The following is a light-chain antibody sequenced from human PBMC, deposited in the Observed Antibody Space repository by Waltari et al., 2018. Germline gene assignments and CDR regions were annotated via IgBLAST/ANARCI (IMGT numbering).Light chain of an antibody. CDR3: SAWDDSLNGPV. CDR1: RPNIGNNV. J-gene: IGLJ2*01. Sequence: QSVLTQPPPVSEAPRQRVTISCSGRRPNIGNNVVNWYQQPPGKAPKLLIYYDDLLPSGVSDRFSGSKSGTSASLAISGLQSEDEADYYCSAWDDSLNGPVFGGGTKLTVL. V-gene: IGLV1-36*01. CDR2: YDD.